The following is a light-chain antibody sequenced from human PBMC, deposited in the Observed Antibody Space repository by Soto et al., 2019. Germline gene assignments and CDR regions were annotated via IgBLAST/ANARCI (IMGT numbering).Light chain of an antibody. J-gene: IGLJ2*01. CDR2: EVS. CDR1: SSDVGGYNY. Sequence: QSALTQPASVSGSPGQSITISCTGTSSDVGGYNYVSWYQQHPGKAPKLMISEVSNRPSGVSNRFSGSKSANTASLTISGLQAEDEADYYCSSYTSSSPHVVFGGGTKLTVL. CDR3: SSYTSSSPHVV. V-gene: IGLV2-14*01.